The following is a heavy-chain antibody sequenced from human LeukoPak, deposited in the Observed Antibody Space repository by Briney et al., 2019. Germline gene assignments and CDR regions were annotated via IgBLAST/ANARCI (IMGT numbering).Heavy chain of an antibody. D-gene: IGHD4-17*01. V-gene: IGHV3-21*01. CDR3: ARDGGATVTTCVDY. J-gene: IGHJ4*02. CDR2: ISSSSSYI. Sequence: GGSLRLSCAASGFTFTTYWMHWVRQAPGKGLEWVSSISSSSSYIYYADSVKGRFTVSRDNAKNSLYLQMNSLRAEDTAVYYCARDGGATVTTCVDYWGQGTLVTVSS. CDR1: GFTFTTYW.